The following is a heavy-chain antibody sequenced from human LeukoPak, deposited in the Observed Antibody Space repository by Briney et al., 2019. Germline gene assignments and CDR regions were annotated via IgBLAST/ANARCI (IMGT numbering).Heavy chain of an antibody. CDR2: INPKNGGT. Sequence: ASVKVSCKASGYTFTDYYLRWVRQAPGQGLEWMGWINPKNGGTNYAQKFHGRVTMTRDTSISTAYMELSSLTSDDTAVYYCARNLASNVLYSSGQSHWGQGTLVTVSS. CDR1: GYTFTDYY. CDR3: ARNLASNVLYSSGQSH. J-gene: IGHJ4*02. D-gene: IGHD3-22*01. V-gene: IGHV1-2*02.